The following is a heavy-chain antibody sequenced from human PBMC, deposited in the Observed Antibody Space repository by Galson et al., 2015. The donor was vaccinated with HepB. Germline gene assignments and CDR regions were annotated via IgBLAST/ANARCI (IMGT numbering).Heavy chain of an antibody. V-gene: IGHV3-23*01. CDR1: GFTFSSYD. J-gene: IGHJ4*02. CDR3: AIAPGSSDWSRFDY. Sequence: SLRLSCAASGFTFSSYDMSWVRQAPGKGLEWVSSISGSGGTTYYSDSVKGRFTISRGNSENTLYLQMNSLRADDTAVYYCAIAPGSSDWSRFDYWGQGTLVTVSS. D-gene: IGHD6-19*01. CDR2: ISGSGGTT.